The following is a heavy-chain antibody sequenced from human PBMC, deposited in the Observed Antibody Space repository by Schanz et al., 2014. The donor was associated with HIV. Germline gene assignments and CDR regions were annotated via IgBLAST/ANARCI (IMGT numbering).Heavy chain of an antibody. J-gene: IGHJ5*02. CDR1: GFTFSTYA. CDR2: AGTGGDT. D-gene: IGHD6-13*01. CDR3: AKALTSSAAGNFDP. V-gene: IGHV3-23*01. Sequence: EVQLLESGGGLVQPGGSLRLSCAASGFTFSTYAMSWVRQAPEKGLEWVSSAGTGGDTYYADSVNGRFTISRDNSKNTLYLQMNSLRAEDSAVYYCAKALTSSAAGNFDPWGQGTLVTVSS.